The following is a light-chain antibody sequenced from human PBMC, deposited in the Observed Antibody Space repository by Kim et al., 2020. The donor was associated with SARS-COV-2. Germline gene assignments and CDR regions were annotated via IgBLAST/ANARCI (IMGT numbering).Light chain of an antibody. Sequence: SSELTQDPVVSVALGQTVRITCQGDSLRSYYTSWYQQKPGQAPVLVIYGKNNRPSGIPDRFSGSSSGNTASLTITGAQAEDEADYYCNSRDSSGNHWAFG. CDR2: GKN. J-gene: IGLJ2*01. CDR1: SLRSYY. V-gene: IGLV3-19*01. CDR3: NSRDSSGNHWA.